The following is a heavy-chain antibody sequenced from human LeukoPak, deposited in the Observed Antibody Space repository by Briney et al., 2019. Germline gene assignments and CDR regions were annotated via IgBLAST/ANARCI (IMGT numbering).Heavy chain of an antibody. Sequence: GESLKISCKGSGYSFTSYWIGWVRQMPGKGLEWMGIIYPGDSDTRYSPSFQGQVTISADKSISTAYLQWSSLKASDTAMYYCAASVFYYYDSSGYCPDAFDIWGQGTMVTVSS. V-gene: IGHV5-51*01. CDR1: GYSFTSYW. J-gene: IGHJ3*02. D-gene: IGHD3-22*01. CDR2: IYPGDSDT. CDR3: AASVFYYYDSSGYCPDAFDI.